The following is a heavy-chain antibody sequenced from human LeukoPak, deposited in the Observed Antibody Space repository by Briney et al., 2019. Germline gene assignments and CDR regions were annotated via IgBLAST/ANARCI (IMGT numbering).Heavy chain of an antibody. CDR2: INHDGSNT. Sequence: HPGGSLRLSCAASGFTFTTFWMHWVRQAPGKGLVWVSRINHDGSNTNYADSVKGRFTISRDNAKNTVYLQMNSLRAEDTAVYYCVRDWGYDSSGYWQKYFDTWGQGTLVTVSS. CDR3: VRDWGYDSSGYWQKYFDT. D-gene: IGHD3-22*01. CDR1: GFTFTTFW. V-gene: IGHV3-74*01. J-gene: IGHJ4*02.